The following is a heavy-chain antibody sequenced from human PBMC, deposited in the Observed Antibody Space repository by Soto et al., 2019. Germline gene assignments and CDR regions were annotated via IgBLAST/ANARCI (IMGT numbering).Heavy chain of an antibody. J-gene: IGHJ3*02. CDR2: TYYRSKWYN. Sequence: SQTLSLTCAISGDSVSSNSAAWNWIRQSPSRGLEWLGRTYYRSKWYNDYAVSVKSRITINPDTSKNQFSLQLNSVTPEDTAVYYCARAVVGVVTPTAEKGAFDIWGQGTMVTVSS. D-gene: IGHD2-15*01. CDR1: GDSVSSNSAA. CDR3: ARAVVGVVTPTAEKGAFDI. V-gene: IGHV6-1*01.